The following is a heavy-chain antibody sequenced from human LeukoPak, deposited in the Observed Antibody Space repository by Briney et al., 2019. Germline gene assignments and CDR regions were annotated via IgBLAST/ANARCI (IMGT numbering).Heavy chain of an antibody. Sequence: PGGSLRLSCAASGFTFSSYAMTWVRQAPGKGLEWVSAVSGSGTNTYYADSVKGRFTNYRDNSRNTLYLQMNSLRAEDTAIYYCAKDVGSSIAARRAFDYWGQGTLVTVSS. V-gene: IGHV3-23*01. D-gene: IGHD6-6*01. J-gene: IGHJ4*02. CDR3: AKDVGSSIAARRAFDY. CDR2: VSGSGTNT. CDR1: GFTFSSYA.